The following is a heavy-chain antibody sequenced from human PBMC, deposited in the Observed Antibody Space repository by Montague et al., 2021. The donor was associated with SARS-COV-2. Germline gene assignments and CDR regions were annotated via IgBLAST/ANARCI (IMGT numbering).Heavy chain of an antibody. Sequence: SETLSLTRTLSGGSISSSYYSWIRQPPGKGLELSGYINYSGSTNXNPPLKSRVTISVDTSKNQFSLKLSSVTAADTAVYYCARGSGWMGNAFDIWGQGTMVTVSS. J-gene: IGHJ3*02. CDR3: ARGSGWMGNAFDI. V-gene: IGHV4-59*01. D-gene: IGHD6-19*01. CDR1: GGSISSSY. CDR2: INYSGST.